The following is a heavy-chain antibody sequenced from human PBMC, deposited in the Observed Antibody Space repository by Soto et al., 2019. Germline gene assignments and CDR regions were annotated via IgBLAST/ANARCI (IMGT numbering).Heavy chain of an antibody. CDR3: ARDGKLGGDTSCYTLCYYYYGMDV. CDR2: INAGNGNT. J-gene: IGHJ6*02. CDR1: GYTFTSYA. V-gene: IGHV1-3*01. Sequence: GASVKVSCKASGYTFTSYAMHWVRQAPGQRLEWMGWINAGNGNTKYSQKFQGRVTITRDTSASTAYMELSSLRSEDTAVYYCARDGKLGGDTSCYTLCYYYYGMDVWGQGTTVTVSS. D-gene: IGHD2-2*02.